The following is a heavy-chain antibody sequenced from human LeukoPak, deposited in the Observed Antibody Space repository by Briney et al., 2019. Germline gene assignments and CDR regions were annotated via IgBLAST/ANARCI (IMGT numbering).Heavy chain of an antibody. CDR3: ARVSYYYDSNYNWFDP. V-gene: IGHV3-53*01. CDR1: GFTVGSNY. CDR2: IYSGGST. D-gene: IGHD3-22*01. J-gene: IGHJ5*02. Sequence: PGGSLRLSCAASGFTVGSNYMSWVRQAPGKGLEWVSVIYSGGSTYYADSVKGRFTISRDNSKNTLYLQMNSLRAEDTAVYYCARVSYYYDSNYNWFDPWGQGTLVTVSS.